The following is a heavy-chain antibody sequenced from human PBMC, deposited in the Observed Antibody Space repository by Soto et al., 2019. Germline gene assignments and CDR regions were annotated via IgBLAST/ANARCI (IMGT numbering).Heavy chain of an antibody. V-gene: IGHV3-30*18. J-gene: IGHJ2*01. CDR1: GFTFSSYG. Sequence: QVQLVESGGGVVQPGRSLRLSCAACGFTFSSYGMHWVRQAPGKGLEWVAVISYDGSNKYYADSVKGRFTISRDNSKNTLYLQMNSLRAEDTAVYYCAKTGTTYFDLWGRGTLVTVSS. CDR3: AKTGTTYFDL. D-gene: IGHD1-7*01. CDR2: ISYDGSNK.